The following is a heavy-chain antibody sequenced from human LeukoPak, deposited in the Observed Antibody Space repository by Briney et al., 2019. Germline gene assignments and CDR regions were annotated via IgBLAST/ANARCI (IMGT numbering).Heavy chain of an antibody. Sequence: AGGSLRLSCAASGFTFSHYWKTWVRQAPGKGLEWVANIKEDGSDKYYADSVKGRFTISRDNSKNTLFLQMNSPRAEDTALYYCARPTPDYGGKSTHGMGVWGQGTTVTVSS. CDR1: GFTFSHYW. D-gene: IGHD4-23*01. V-gene: IGHV3-7*04. CDR2: IKEDGSDK. CDR3: ARPTPDYGGKSTHGMGV. J-gene: IGHJ6*02.